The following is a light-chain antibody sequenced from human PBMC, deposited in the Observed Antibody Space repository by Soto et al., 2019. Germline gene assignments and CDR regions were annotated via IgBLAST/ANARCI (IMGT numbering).Light chain of an antibody. CDR3: QQTYRTPLT. CDR1: QSISSW. CDR2: AAS. J-gene: IGKJ4*01. V-gene: IGKV1-39*01. Sequence: DIQMTQSPSTLSATAGDRVTITCRASQSISSWLAWYQHKPGKAPKLLIHAASSLHSGVPSRFSGSGSGTDFTLTISSLQPEDFATYSCQQTYRTPLTFGGGTKVDIK.